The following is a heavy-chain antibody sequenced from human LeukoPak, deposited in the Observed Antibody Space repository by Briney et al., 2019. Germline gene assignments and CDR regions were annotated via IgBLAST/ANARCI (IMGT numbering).Heavy chain of an antibody. CDR3: VTIRSYYFDY. Sequence: PGGSLRLSCAASGVTFSSYGMHWVRQAPGKGLEWVAFIRYDGSNKYYADSVKGRFTISRDNSKNTLYLQMNSLRAGDTAVYYCVTIRSYYFDYWGQGTLVTVSS. V-gene: IGHV3-30*02. CDR1: GVTFSSYG. J-gene: IGHJ4*02. D-gene: IGHD3-16*02. CDR2: IRYDGSNK.